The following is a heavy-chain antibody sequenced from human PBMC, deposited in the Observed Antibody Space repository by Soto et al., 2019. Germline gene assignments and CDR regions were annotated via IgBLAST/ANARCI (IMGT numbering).Heavy chain of an antibody. CDR1: GFTFDDYA. CDR3: AKEHGGGISTITSFFDS. V-gene: IGHV3-23*01. CDR2: ISGSGTTT. D-gene: IGHD5-12*01. J-gene: IGHJ4*02. Sequence: GGSLRLSCAASGFTFDDYAMHWARQAPGKGLEWVSGISGSGTTTYYADSVKGRFTISRDNSKNTLSLQMNSLRADDTAVYYCAKEHGGGISTITSFFDSWGQGTPVTVSS.